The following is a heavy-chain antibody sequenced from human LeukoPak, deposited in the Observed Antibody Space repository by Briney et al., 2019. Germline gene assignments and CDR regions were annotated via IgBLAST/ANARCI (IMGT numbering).Heavy chain of an antibody. CDR1: GFSFSSHW. CDR2: LNTDGSRT. J-gene: IGHJ3*02. Sequence: GGSLRLSCAASGFSFSSHWMHWVRQAPGKGLVWVSRLNTDGSRTSYADSVKGRFTISRDNAKNMLYLQMNSLRAEDTAVYYCARESYCSGGSCYSGRAFDIWGQGTMVTVSS. V-gene: IGHV3-74*01. D-gene: IGHD2-15*01. CDR3: ARESYCSGGSCYSGRAFDI.